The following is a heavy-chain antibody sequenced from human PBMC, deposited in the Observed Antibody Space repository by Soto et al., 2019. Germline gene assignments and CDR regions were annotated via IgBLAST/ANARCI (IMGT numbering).Heavy chain of an antibody. J-gene: IGHJ4*02. Sequence: KTSETLSLTCSVSGVTMSYGGYSWSWIRQSPGKGLEWIGYIYYSGSTLYNPSLKRRVTISVDTAKNQFSLRLNSLTAADTAVYYCASGWMAAFDNWGQGTLVTVSS. V-gene: IGHV4-61*08. CDR3: ASGWMAAFDN. CDR1: GVTMSYGGYS. D-gene: IGHD2-2*03. CDR2: IYYSGST.